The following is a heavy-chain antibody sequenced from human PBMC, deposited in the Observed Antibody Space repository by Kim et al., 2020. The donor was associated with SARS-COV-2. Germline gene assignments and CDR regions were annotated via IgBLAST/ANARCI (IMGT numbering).Heavy chain of an antibody. CDR2: ISGSGGST. J-gene: IGHJ4*02. CDR1: GFTFSSYA. Sequence: GGSLRLSCAASGFTFSSYAMSWVRQAPGKGLEWVSAISGSGGSTYYADSVKGRFTISRDNSKNTLYLQMNSLRAEDTAVYYCAKSPWFGELLSVWGPLGYWGQGTLVTVSS. D-gene: IGHD3-10*01. V-gene: IGHV3-23*01. CDR3: AKSPWFGELLSVWGPLGY.